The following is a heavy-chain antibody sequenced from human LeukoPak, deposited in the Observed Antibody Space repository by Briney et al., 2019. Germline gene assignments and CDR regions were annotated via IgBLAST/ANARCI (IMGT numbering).Heavy chain of an antibody. CDR2: IYTSGST. CDR1: GGSISSYY. D-gene: IGHD3-22*01. CDR3: ARLDIFSGSFDY. V-gene: IGHV4-4*07. J-gene: IGHJ4*02. Sequence: SETLSLTCTASGGSISSYYWSWIRQPAGKGLEWIGRIYTSGSTNYNPSLKSRVTMSVDTSKNQFSLKLSSVTAADTAVYYCARLDIFSGSFDYWGQGTLVTVSS.